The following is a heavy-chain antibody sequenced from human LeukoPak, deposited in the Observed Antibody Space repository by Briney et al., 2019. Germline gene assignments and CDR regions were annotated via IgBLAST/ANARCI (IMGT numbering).Heavy chain of an antibody. CDR2: IYPGDSDT. J-gene: IGHJ5*02. D-gene: IGHD6-13*01. CDR3: ARLDGQGGQQLVLSQHNWFDP. Sequence: GESLKISCKGSGYSFTSYWIGWVRQMPGKGLEWMGIIYPGDSDTRYSPSFQGQVTISADKSISTAYLQWSSLKASDTAMYYCARLDGQGGQQLVLSQHNWFDPWGQGTLVTVSS. CDR1: GYSFTSYW. V-gene: IGHV5-51*01.